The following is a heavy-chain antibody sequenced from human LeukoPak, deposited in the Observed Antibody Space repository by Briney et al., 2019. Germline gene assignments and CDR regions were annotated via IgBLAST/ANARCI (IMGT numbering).Heavy chain of an antibody. D-gene: IGHD3-22*01. CDR2: ISSSSSYI. CDR3: ARGAPAYDSSGDKFDY. V-gene: IGHV3-21*01. Sequence: NASGTLSLTCGVSGGSIDSTNYWSWVRQAPGRGLEWVSSISSSSSYIYYADSVKGRFTISRDNAKNSLYLQMNSLRAEDTAVYYCARGAPAYDSSGDKFDYWGQGTLVTVSS. J-gene: IGHJ4*02. CDR1: GGSIDSTNY.